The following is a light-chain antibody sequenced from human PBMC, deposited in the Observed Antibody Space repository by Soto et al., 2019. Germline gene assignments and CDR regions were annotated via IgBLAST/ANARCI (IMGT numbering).Light chain of an antibody. Sequence: SYELTQPPSVSVAPGQTARISCGGNNIRDRTVHWYQQRPGQAPVLVVYDDNNRPSWIPARFSGSDSGKKATLTISRVEAGDEADYYCQVWDSGADHVVVFGTGTKVTVL. CDR1: NIRDRT. J-gene: IGLJ1*01. V-gene: IGLV3-21*02. CDR2: DDN. CDR3: QVWDSGADHVVV.